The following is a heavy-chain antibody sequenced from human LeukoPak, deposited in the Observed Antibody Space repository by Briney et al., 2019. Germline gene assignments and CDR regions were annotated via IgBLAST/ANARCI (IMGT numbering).Heavy chain of an antibody. J-gene: IGHJ6*03. CDR3: GKAHGSGSYYKGPPYYYYMDV. V-gene: IGHV3-23*01. D-gene: IGHD3-10*01. Sequence: GGSLSLSCAPSGFTFSSYAMSWVRHAPGKGLEWVSAISGSGGRTYYADSVKGRFTISRDNSKNTLYLQMNSLRAEDTAVYYCGKAHGSGSYYKGPPYYYYMDVWGKGTTVTVSS. CDR2: ISGSGGRT. CDR1: GFTFSSYA.